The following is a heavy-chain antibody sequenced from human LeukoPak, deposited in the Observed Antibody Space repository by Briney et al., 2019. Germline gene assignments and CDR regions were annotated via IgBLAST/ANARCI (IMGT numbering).Heavy chain of an antibody. CDR3: ALTFSENAYDI. CDR1: GYTFTNYY. Sequence: ASVKVSCKPSGYTFTNYYVHWVRQAPGQGLEWMGRINPSSGVTNYAQTFQGRVTMTRDTSITTAYMELSSLRSDDTAVYYCALTFSENAYDIWGQGTMISVSS. V-gene: IGHV1-2*06. CDR2: INPSSGVT. J-gene: IGHJ3*02. D-gene: IGHD1-26*01.